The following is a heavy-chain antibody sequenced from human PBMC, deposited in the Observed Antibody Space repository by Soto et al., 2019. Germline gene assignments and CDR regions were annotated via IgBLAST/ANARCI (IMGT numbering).Heavy chain of an antibody. CDR2: ISGSSSYI. J-gene: IGHJ4*02. V-gene: IGHV3-21*01. D-gene: IGHD6-19*01. Sequence: ETLSLSCAASGFTFSNYSMNWVRQAPGKGLEWVSSISGSSSYIYYADSVKGRFTISRDNAKNSLSLQMNSLRAEDTAVYFCARDPIPVPMYYFDYWGQGSLVTVSS. CDR1: GFTFSNYS. CDR3: ARDPIPVPMYYFDY.